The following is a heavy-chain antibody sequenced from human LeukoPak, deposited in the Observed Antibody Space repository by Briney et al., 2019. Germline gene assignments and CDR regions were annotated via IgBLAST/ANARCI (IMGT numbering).Heavy chain of an antibody. J-gene: IGHJ6*03. D-gene: IGHD2-2*01. CDR1: GYTLTELS. Sequence: ASVTVSYKVSGYTLTELSMHWVGQAPGKGREWMGGVDPEDGETIYAQKFQGRVTITADTSTDTAYMELSSLRSEDTAVYYCARGIGKVVPRYYYMDVWGKGTPVTVSS. CDR2: VDPEDGET. V-gene: IGHV1-24*01. CDR3: ARGIGKVVPRYYYMDV.